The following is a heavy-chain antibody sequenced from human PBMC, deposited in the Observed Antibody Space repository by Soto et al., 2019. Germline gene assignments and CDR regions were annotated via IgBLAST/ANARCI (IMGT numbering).Heavy chain of an antibody. D-gene: IGHD6-13*01. CDR2: INHSGST. V-gene: IGHV4-34*01. Sequence: SETLSLTCAVYGLSFSGYYWSWIRQPPGKGLEWIGEINHSGSTNYNPSLKSRVTISVDTSKNQFSLKLSSVTAADTAVYYCATEAGSFSYMDVWGKGTTVTVSS. CDR1: GLSFSGYY. J-gene: IGHJ6*03. CDR3: ATEAGSFSYMDV.